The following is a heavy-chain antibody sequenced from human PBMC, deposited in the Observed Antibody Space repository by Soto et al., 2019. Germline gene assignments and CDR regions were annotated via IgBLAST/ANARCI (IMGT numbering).Heavy chain of an antibody. CDR1: GFTFSNYA. CDR3: AKDKGVFNWATSYFDY. D-gene: IGHD1-1*01. Sequence: GGSLRLSCAASGFTFSNYAMHWVRQAPGKGLEWVALTSYDGNNEYYTDSVKGRFTISRDNSKNTLFLQMNSPRPEDTAVYYCAKDKGVFNWATSYFDYWGQGALVTAPQ. CDR2: TSYDGNNE. V-gene: IGHV3-30*18. J-gene: IGHJ4*02.